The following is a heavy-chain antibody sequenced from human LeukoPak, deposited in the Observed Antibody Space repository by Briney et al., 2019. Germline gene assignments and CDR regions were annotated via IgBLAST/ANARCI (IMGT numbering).Heavy chain of an antibody. J-gene: IGHJ6*03. Sequence: PGGSLRLSCAASGFTFSSYEMNWVRQAPGKGLEWVANIKQDGSEKYYVDSVKGRFTISRDNAKNSLYLQMNSLRAEDTAVYYCARDRAYFGSGSDYYYMDVWGKGTTVTVSS. V-gene: IGHV3-7*01. CDR3: ARDRAYFGSGSDYYYMDV. CDR1: GFTFSSYE. D-gene: IGHD3-10*01. CDR2: IKQDGSEK.